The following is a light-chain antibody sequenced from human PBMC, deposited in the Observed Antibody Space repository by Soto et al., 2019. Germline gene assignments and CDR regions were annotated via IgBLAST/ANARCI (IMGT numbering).Light chain of an antibody. J-gene: IGLJ1*01. CDR2: KDT. CDR1: ELSKQY. V-gene: IGLV3-25*02. CDR3: QSSDDTGNYYL. Sequence: SYELTQTPSVSVSPGQTARITCSGDELSKQYVYWYQQKPGQATVLVIYKDTERASGIPERFSASSSGTTVTLTISGVRAGDEADYYCQSSDDTGNYYLFGTGTKVTVL.